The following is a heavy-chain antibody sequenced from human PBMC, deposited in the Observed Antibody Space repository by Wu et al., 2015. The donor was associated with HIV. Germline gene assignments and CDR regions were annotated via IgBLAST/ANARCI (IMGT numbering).Heavy chain of an antibody. CDR3: ARGSLSSSWFPRGWFVP. V-gene: IGHV1-2*02. D-gene: IGHD6-13*01. CDR1: GYTFSDFY. CDR2: INPKTGNT. J-gene: IGHJ5*02. Sequence: QVQLVQSGAEVKKPGASVKVSCEASGYTFSDFYIHWVRQAPGQGLEWVGWINPKTGNTDYSRNFRGRVTLTRDTSISTAYMDLSGLKSDDTAYFYCARGSLSSSWFPRGWFVPWGQGTLVTVSS.